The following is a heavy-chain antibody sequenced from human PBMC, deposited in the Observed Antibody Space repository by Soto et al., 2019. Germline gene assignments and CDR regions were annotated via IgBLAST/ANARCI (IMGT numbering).Heavy chain of an antibody. Sequence: SETLSLTCTVSGGSISVYYWSWIRQPPGKGLEWIGYIYYSGSTNYNPSLKSRVTISVDNAKNTLYLQMNSLRAEDTAVYYCARDPGTGYYDSSGYYYDWGQGTLVTVSS. D-gene: IGHD3-22*01. J-gene: IGHJ4*02. CDR1: GGSISVYY. V-gene: IGHV4-59*12. CDR3: ARDPGTGYYDSSGYYYD. CDR2: IYYSGST.